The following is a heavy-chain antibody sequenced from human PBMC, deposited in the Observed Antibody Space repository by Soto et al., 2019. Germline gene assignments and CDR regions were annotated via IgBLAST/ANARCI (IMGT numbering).Heavy chain of an antibody. CDR1: GITFSRYR. CDR3: ARENYDFWSGYYLDY. J-gene: IGHJ4*02. Sequence: EVQLVEAGGGLVQPGGSLRLSCVVSGITFSRYRMHWVRQAAGKGLVWVSHIKSDGTVTHYTDSVRGRFIISRDNAKNTLFLQMNSLRADDTAVYYCARENYDFWSGYYLDYWGQGTLVTVSS. D-gene: IGHD3-3*01. V-gene: IGHV3-74*01. CDR2: IKSDGTVT.